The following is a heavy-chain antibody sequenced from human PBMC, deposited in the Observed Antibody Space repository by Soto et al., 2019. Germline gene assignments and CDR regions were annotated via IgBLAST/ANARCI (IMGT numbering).Heavy chain of an antibody. CDR3: AKHQALNCGCYCESAFDY. D-gene: IGHD2-21*02. CDR1: GFTLENYA. CDR2: ISWNGGNI. V-gene: IGHV3-9*01. J-gene: IGHJ4*02. Sequence: PGGSRRLSWAAAGFTLENYAMHWVRQAPGKGRGWVAGISWNGGNIGCADSLKGRFTISRDTSTNSLYLQMNSLRAEDTAFYYCAKHQALNCGCYCESAFDYWGQGTLVTVSS.